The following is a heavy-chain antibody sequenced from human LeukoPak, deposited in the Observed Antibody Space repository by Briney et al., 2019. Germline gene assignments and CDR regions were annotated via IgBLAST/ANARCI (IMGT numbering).Heavy chain of an antibody. CDR2: IRSKAYGGTT. CDR3: TREDTMVRGVILQDAFDI. CDR1: GFTFGDYA. J-gene: IGHJ3*02. V-gene: IGHV3-49*03. D-gene: IGHD3-10*01. Sequence: GGSLRLSCTASGFTFGDYAMSWFRQAPGKGLEWVGFIRSKAYGGTTEYAASVKGRFTISRDDSKSIAYLQMNSLKTEDTAVYYCTREDTMVRGVILQDAFDIWGQGTMVTVSS.